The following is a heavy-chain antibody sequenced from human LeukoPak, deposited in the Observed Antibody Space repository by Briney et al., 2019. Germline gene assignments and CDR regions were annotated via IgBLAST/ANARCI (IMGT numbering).Heavy chain of an antibody. J-gene: IGHJ4*02. CDR2: INRAGIES. Sequence: GGSLRLSCAACGFTFTDYWMTWLRQVPGKGLEWVANINRAGIESYYVDSVKGRFTISRDNAEESLYLQMDSLRVDDTAVYYCARVGTWELQRVFDNWGQGTLVTVSS. V-gene: IGHV3-7*01. CDR1: GFTFTDYW. CDR3: ARVGTWELQRVFDN. D-gene: IGHD1-26*01.